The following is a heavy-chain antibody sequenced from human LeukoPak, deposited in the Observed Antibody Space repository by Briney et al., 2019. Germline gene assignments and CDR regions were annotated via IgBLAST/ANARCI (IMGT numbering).Heavy chain of an antibody. D-gene: IGHD6-13*01. CDR1: GDSISSNDYH. CDR2: VYYSGST. V-gene: IGHV4-39*07. Sequence: SETLSLTCTVSGDSISSNDYHWGWVRQPPGKGLEWIGTVYYSGSTYYNPSLKSRVTISVDTSKNQFSLKLSSVTAADTAVYYCARTAAAGNWFDPWGQGTLVTVSS. J-gene: IGHJ5*02. CDR3: ARTAAAGNWFDP.